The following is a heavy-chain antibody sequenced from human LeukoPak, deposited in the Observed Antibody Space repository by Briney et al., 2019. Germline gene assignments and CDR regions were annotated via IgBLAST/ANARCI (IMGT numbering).Heavy chain of an antibody. V-gene: IGHV3-53*04. D-gene: IGHD6-19*01. CDR3: ARGKRMGWYYFDY. J-gene: IGHJ4*02. Sequence: GGSLRLSCAASGFTVSSNYMSWVRQAPGKGLEWVSVNYSGGSTYYADSVKGRFTISRHNSKNTLYLQMNSLRAEDTAVYYCARGKRMGWYYFDYWGQGTLVTVSS. CDR1: GFTVSSNY. CDR2: NYSGGST.